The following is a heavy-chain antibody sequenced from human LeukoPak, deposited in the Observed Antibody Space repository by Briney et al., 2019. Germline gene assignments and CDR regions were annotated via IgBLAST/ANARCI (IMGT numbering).Heavy chain of an antibody. CDR2: IHYSGST. CDR1: GGSISSNSHY. V-gene: IGHV4-39*01. CDR3: AREEASVGDY. J-gene: IGHJ4*02. D-gene: IGHD2-21*01. Sequence: SETLSLTCTVSGGSISSNSHYWAWVRQPPGKGLEWIGSIHYSGSTFYSPSLKSRVTISVDTSKNQFSLILTSVTASDTAVYYCAREEASVGDYWGQGILVTVSS.